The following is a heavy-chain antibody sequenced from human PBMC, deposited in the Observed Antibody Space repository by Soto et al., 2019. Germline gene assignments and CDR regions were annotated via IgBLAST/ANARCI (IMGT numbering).Heavy chain of an antibody. J-gene: IGHJ4*02. CDR3: VGRGGVCFDT. CDR2: VADTGST. V-gene: IGHV4-4*02. Sequence: QVQLQESGPGLVKPSGTISLTCVVSSGSISSGTWWSWVRQPPGKGLEWIGQVADTGSTIYNPSLRSRVTISIDKATSQFSLSLSAVTPADTALYDCVGRGGVCFDTWGQGTLVTVSA. D-gene: IGHD2-8*02. CDR1: SGSISSGTW.